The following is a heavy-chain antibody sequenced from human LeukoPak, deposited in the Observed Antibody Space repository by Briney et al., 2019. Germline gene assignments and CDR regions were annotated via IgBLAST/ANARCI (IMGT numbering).Heavy chain of an antibody. CDR1: GGSFSGYY. CDR3: ASHSRRYWYFDL. CDR2: INHSGTT. V-gene: IGHV4-34*01. Sequence: SETLSLTCAVYGGSFSGYYWSWIRQPPGKGLEWFGEINHSGTTNYNPSLKSRVTISVDTSKNQFSLKLTSVTAADTAVYYCASHSRRYWYFDLWGRGTLVTVSS. J-gene: IGHJ2*01.